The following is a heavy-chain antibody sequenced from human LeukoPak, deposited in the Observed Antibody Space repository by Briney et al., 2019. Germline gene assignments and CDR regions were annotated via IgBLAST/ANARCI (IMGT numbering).Heavy chain of an antibody. D-gene: IGHD5-18*01. V-gene: IGHV7-4-1*02. J-gene: IGHJ4*02. CDR2: INTNTGNP. CDR1: GYTFTDYA. CDR3: AREPQMDTAMVSPDY. Sequence: ASVKVSCKASGYTFTDYAMNWVRQAPGQGLEWMGWINTNTGNPTYAQGFTGRFVFSLDTSVSTAYLQISSLKAEDTAVYYCAREPQMDTAMVSPDYWGQGTLVTVSS.